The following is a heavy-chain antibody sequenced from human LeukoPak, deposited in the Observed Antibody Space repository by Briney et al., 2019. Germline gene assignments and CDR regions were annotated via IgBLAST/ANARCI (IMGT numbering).Heavy chain of an antibody. J-gene: IGHJ4*02. CDR2: IKSKTDGGTT. V-gene: IGHV3-15*01. CDR1: GFTFSNAW. D-gene: IGHD5-24*01. Sequence: GGSLRLSCAASGFTFSNAWMSWVRQAPGQGLEWGGRIKSKTDGGTTDYAAPVKGRFTISRDDSKNTLYLQMNSLKTEDTAVYYCTTRRDGWGQGTLVTVSS. CDR3: TTRRDG.